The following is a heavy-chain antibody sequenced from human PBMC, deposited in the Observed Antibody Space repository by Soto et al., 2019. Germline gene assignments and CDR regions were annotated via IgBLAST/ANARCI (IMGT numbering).Heavy chain of an antibody. J-gene: IGHJ6*02. V-gene: IGHV4-34*01. D-gene: IGHD3-9*01. Sequence: SETLSLTCAVYGGSFSGYYWSWIRQPPGKGLEWIGEINHSGSTNYNPSLKSRVTISVDTSKNQFPLKLSSVTAADTAVYYCARAPGLKYYYYYYGMDVWGQGTTVTVSS. CDR3: ARAPGLKYYYYYYGMDV. CDR2: INHSGST. CDR1: GGSFSGYY.